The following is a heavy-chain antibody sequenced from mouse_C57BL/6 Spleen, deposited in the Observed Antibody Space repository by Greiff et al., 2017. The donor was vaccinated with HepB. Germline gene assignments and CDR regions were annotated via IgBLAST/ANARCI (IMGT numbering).Heavy chain of an antibody. CDR1: GYTFTSYW. V-gene: IGHV1-50*01. J-gene: IGHJ2*01. CDR2: IDPSDSYT. CDR3: ARRDFDY. Sequence: QVQLQQPGAELVKPGASVKLSCKASGYTFTSYWMQWVKQRPGQGLEWIGEIDPSDSYTNYNQKFKGKATLTVDTSSITAYMQLSSLTSEDSAVYYCARRDFDYWGQGTTLTVSS.